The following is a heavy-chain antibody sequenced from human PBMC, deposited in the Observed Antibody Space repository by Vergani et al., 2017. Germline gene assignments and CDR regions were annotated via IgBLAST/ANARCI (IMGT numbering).Heavy chain of an antibody. Sequence: QVQLQESGPGLVKPSETLSLTCTVSGGSISSYYWSWIRQPPGKGLEWIGYIYYSGSTNYNPSLKSRVTISVDTSKNQFSLKLSSVTAADTAVYYCAGYDKSGYYRATFDYWGQGTLVTVSS. J-gene: IGHJ4*02. CDR3: AGYDKSGYYRATFDY. CDR1: GGSISSYY. V-gene: IGHV4-59*01. CDR2: IYYSGST. D-gene: IGHD3-22*01.